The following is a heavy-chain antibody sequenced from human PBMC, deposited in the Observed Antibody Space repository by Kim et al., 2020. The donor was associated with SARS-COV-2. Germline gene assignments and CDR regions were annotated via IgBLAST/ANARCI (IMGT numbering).Heavy chain of an antibody. Sequence: SETLSLTCTVSGGSISSSSYYWGWIRQPPGKGLEWIGSIYYSGSTYYNPSLKSRVTISVDTSKNQFSLKLSSVTAADTAVYYCARHFWSGYYNYYYGMDVWGQGTTVTVSS. CDR3: ARHFWSGYYNYYYGMDV. CDR2: IYYSGST. V-gene: IGHV4-39*01. CDR1: GGSISSSSYY. D-gene: IGHD3-3*01. J-gene: IGHJ6*02.